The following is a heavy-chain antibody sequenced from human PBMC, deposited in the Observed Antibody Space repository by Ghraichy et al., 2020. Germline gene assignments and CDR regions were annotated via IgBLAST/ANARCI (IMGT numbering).Heavy chain of an antibody. V-gene: IGHV4-61*01. CDR1: GGSVSSGSYY. CDR2: IYYSGST. CDR3: ARGFRDDFWSGYYRGYYYYGMDV. J-gene: IGHJ6*02. Sequence: SETLSLTCTVSGGSVSSGSYYWSWIRQPPGKGLEWIGYIYYSGSTNYNPSLKSRVTISVDTSKNQFSLKLSSVTAADTAVYYCARGFRDDFWSGYYRGYYYYGMDVWGQGTTVTVSS. D-gene: IGHD3-3*01.